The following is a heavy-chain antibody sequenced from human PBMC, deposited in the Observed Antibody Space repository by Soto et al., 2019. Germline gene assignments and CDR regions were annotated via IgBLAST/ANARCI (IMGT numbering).Heavy chain of an antibody. D-gene: IGHD5-12*01. J-gene: IGHJ4*02. V-gene: IGHV4-39*01. CDR3: VEMATIPLVDY. CDR2: IYYSGST. Sequence: SETLSLTCTVSGGSISSSSYYWGWIRQPPGKGLEWIGSIYYSGSTYYNPSLKSRVTISVDTSKNQFSLKLSSVTAADTAVYYCVEMATIPLVDYWGQGTLVTVSS. CDR1: GGSISSSSYY.